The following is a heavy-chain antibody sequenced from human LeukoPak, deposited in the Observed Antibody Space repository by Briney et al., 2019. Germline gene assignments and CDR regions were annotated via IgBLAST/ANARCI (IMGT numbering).Heavy chain of an antibody. V-gene: IGHV4-34*01. CDR1: GGSFSGYY. CDR3: ARQSFAPFQVGPETPIES. J-gene: IGHJ4*02. D-gene: IGHD1-26*01. CDR2: INHSGST. Sequence: KPSKTLSLTCAVYGGSFSGYYWSWIRQPPGKGLEWIGEINHSGSTNYNPSLKSRVTISVDTSKNQFSLKLTSVTAADTAVYYCARQSFAPFQVGPETPIESWGQGTLVIVSS.